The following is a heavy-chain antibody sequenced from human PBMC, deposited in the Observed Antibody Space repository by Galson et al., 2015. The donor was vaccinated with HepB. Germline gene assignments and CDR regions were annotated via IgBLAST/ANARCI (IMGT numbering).Heavy chain of an antibody. Sequence: SLRLSCAASGFTVSSNYMSWVRQAPGKRLEWVSVIYIGGNTYYADSVKGRFTISRDNSKNTPYLQMNSLRAEDTAVYYCARSPNYDFWSGYYSAHFDCWGQGTLVTVSS. V-gene: IGHV3-53*01. J-gene: IGHJ4*02. CDR3: ARSPNYDFWSGYYSAHFDC. D-gene: IGHD3-3*01. CDR2: IYIGGNT. CDR1: GFTVSSNY.